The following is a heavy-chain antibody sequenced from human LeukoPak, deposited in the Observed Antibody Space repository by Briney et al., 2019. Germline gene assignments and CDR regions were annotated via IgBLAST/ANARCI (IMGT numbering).Heavy chain of an antibody. J-gene: IGHJ3*02. Sequence: GGSLRLSCAASGFTFSSYSMNWVRQAPGKGLEWVSSISSSSSYIYYADSVKGRFTISRDNAKNSLYLQMNSLRAEDTAVYYCARYLYSSSWRDAFDIWGQGTMVTVSS. CDR1: GFTFSSYS. D-gene: IGHD6-13*01. CDR3: ARYLYSSSWRDAFDI. CDR2: ISSSSSYI. V-gene: IGHV3-21*01.